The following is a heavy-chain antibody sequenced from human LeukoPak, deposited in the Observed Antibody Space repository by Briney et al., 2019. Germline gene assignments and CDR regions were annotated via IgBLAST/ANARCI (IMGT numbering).Heavy chain of an antibody. Sequence: QPGGSLRLSCTASEFTFSDYVMCWVRQAPGKGLEWVAAISSDGNNKFYADSVKGRFTISRDNSKNTLYVQMNSLKPEDTAVYYCARGAPPDYWGQGTLVTVSS. CDR1: EFTFSDYV. CDR2: ISSDGNNK. J-gene: IGHJ4*02. CDR3: ARGAPPDY. V-gene: IGHV3-30-3*01.